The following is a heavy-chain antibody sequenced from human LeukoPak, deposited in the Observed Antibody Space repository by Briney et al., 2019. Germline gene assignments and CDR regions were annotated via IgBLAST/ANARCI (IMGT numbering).Heavy chain of an antibody. CDR2: IYYGGST. CDR3: ARRDYYDGSGYYFGAFDI. Sequence: KPSETLSLTCTDSGGSISSSSYYWGWIRQPPGKGLEWIGSIYYGGSTYYNPSLKSRVTISVDTSKNQFSLKLSSVTAADTAVYYCARRDYYDGSGYYFGAFDIWGQGTMVTVSS. D-gene: IGHD3-22*01. J-gene: IGHJ3*02. V-gene: IGHV4-39*01. CDR1: GGSISSSSYY.